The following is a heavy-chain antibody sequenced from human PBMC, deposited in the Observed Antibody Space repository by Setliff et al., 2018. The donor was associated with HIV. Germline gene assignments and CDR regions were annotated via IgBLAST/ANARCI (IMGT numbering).Heavy chain of an antibody. D-gene: IGHD5-12*01. J-gene: IGHJ4*02. CDR1: GGSFNDYY. V-gene: IGHV4-34*01. CDR3: ARGYASGYDAYGY. CDR2: IIHSGSI. Sequence: SETLSLTCAVYGGSFNDYYWSWIRQPPGKGLEWIGEIIHSGSINYNPSLMSRVTISVDTYNNQFSLNMNSVNAADTAVYYCARGYASGYDAYGYWGQGTLVTVSS.